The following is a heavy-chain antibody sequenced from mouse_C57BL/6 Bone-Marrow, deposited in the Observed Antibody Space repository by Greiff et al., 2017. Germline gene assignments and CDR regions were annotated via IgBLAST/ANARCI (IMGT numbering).Heavy chain of an antibody. CDR2: IYPGGGYT. D-gene: IGHD2-12*01. CDR1: GYTFTNYW. V-gene: IGHV1-63*01. Sequence: QVQLQQSGAELVRPGTSVKMSCKASGYTFTNYWIGWAKQRPGHGLEWIGDIYPGGGYTNDNEKFKGKATLTAVKSSSTAYMQFSSLTSEDSAIYYCARLRRRYYYAMDYWGQGTSVTVSS. J-gene: IGHJ4*01. CDR3: ARLRRRYYYAMDY.